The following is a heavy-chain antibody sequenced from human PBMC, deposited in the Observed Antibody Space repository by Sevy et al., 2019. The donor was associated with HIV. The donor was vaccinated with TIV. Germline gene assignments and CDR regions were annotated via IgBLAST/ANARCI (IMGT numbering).Heavy chain of an antibody. CDR2: ISSSGSTI. CDR3: ARGDCSSTSCPPSRYYYYGMDV. D-gene: IGHD2-2*01. J-gene: IGHJ6*02. Sequence: GGSLRLSCAASGFTFSSYEMNWVRQAPGKGLEWVSYISSSGSTIYYADSVKGRSTISRDNAKNSLYLQMNSLRAEDTAVYYCARGDCSSTSCPPSRYYYYGMDVWGQGTTVTVSS. V-gene: IGHV3-48*03. CDR1: GFTFSSYE.